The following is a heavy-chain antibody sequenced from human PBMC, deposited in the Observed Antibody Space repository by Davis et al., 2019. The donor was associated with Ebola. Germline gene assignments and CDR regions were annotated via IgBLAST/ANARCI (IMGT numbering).Heavy chain of an antibody. CDR2: IYYSGTT. V-gene: IGHV4-31*03. D-gene: IGHD6-25*01. CDR3: ARDSGSHFDY. CDR1: GGSISSGGYY. J-gene: IGHJ4*02. Sequence: PSETLFLTCTVSGGSISSGGYYWSWIRQYPGKGLEWIGYIYYSGTTYYNPSLKSRVTISLDTSKNQFSLKLSSVTAADTAVYYCARDSGSHFDYWGQGTLVTVSS.